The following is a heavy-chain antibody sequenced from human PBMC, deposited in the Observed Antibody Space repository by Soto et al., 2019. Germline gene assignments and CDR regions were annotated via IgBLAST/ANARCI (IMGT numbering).Heavy chain of an antibody. D-gene: IGHD1-1*01. J-gene: IGHJ4*02. CDR2: IKSKSDVGAR. CDR3: VEGWNDF. V-gene: IGHV3-15*01. Sequence: EVQLVESGGDLVKPGGSLRLSCVTSGFMFSSAWMSWVRQAPGKGLEWVGRIKSKSDVGARDYAAPVKGRFSISRDDSKNTVYLQMNSLRAEDTAVYYCVEGWNDFWGQGTLVTVSS. CDR1: GFMFSSAW.